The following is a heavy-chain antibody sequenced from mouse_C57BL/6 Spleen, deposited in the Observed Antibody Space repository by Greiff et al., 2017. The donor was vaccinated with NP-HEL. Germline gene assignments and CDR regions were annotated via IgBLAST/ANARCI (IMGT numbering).Heavy chain of an antibody. CDR1: GFNIKDYF. Sequence: VQLKGSGAELVRPGASVRLSCTASGFNIKDYFMPWVKQRPEQGLEWIGRFDPEDGDTEYAPKFQGKATMTADTSSNTAYLQLSSLTSEDTAVYYCTTVDGYPWFAYWGQGTLVTVSA. D-gene: IGHD2-2*01. V-gene: IGHV14-1*01. CDR3: TTVDGYPWFAY. J-gene: IGHJ3*01. CDR2: FDPEDGDT.